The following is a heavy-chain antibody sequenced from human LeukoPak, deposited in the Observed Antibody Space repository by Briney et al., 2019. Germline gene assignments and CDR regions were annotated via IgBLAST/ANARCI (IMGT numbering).Heavy chain of an antibody. J-gene: IGHJ3*02. V-gene: IGHV5-51*01. CDR1: GYSFTNYW. CDR3: ARHRRPAASDALDI. D-gene: IGHD2-2*01. Sequence: GESLQISCKSSGYSFTNYWIAWVRQMPGKGLEWMGIIYPDDSDTRYSPSFQGQVTISADKSISTAYLQWSSLKASDTAMYYCARHRRPAASDALDIWGQGTKVTVSS. CDR2: IYPDDSDT.